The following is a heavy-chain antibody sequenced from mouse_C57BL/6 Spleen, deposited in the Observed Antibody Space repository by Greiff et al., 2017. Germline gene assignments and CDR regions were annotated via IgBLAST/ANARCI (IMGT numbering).Heavy chain of an antibody. D-gene: IGHD1-3*01. CDR2: IRSKSNNYAT. Sequence: DVMLVESGGGLVQPKGSLKLSCAASGFSFNTYAMNWVRQAPGKGLEWVARIRSKSNNYATYYADSVKDRFTISRDDSESMLYLQMNNLKTEDTAMYYCVRHKNWYGSFDYWGQGTTLTVSS. CDR1: GFSFNTYA. J-gene: IGHJ2*01. CDR3: VRHKNWYGSFDY. V-gene: IGHV10-1*01.